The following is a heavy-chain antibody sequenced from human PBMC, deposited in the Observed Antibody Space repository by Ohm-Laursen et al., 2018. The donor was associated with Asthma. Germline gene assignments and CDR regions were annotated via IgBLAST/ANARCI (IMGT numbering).Heavy chain of an antibody. CDR1: GFTFSGSA. J-gene: IGHJ6*02. CDR3: TRRTARGLYCSSTSCPYYYGMDV. D-gene: IGHD2-2*01. Sequence: GSLRLSCAASGFTFSGSAMHWVRQASGKGLEWVGRIRSKANSYATAYAASVKGRFTISRDDSKNTAYLQMNSLKTEDTAVYYCTRRTARGLYCSSTSCPYYYGMDVWGQGTTVTVSS. CDR2: IRSKANSYAT. V-gene: IGHV3-73*01.